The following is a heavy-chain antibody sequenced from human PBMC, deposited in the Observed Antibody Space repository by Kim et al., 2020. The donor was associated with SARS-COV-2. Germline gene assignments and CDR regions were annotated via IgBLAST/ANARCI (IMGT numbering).Heavy chain of an antibody. D-gene: IGHD2-2*01. CDR1: GFTFSASP. CDR3: SSGDVPFSY. V-gene: IGHV3-73*01. Sequence: GGSLRLSCAASGFTFSASPVHWVRQASGKGLGRIGRIRSKDNNYATTYPASVRGHFIISRDDSKNTAYLQTHGLKIEDTAVYYCSSGDVPFSYWGRGTLV. J-gene: IGHJ4*02. CDR2: IRSKDNNYAT.